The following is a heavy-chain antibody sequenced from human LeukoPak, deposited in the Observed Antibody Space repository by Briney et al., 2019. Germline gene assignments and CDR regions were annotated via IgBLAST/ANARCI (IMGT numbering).Heavy chain of an antibody. CDR2: ISYDGSNK. Sequence: GGSLRLSCAASGFTFSSYAMHGVRQAPGKGLEWVAVISYDGSNKYYADSVKGRFTIYRDNSKNTLYLQMNSLRAEDTAVYYCARMGQAFTVYNWFDPWGQGTLVTVSS. CDR1: GFTFSSYA. CDR3: ARMGQAFTVYNWFDP. V-gene: IGHV3-30-3*01. J-gene: IGHJ5*02.